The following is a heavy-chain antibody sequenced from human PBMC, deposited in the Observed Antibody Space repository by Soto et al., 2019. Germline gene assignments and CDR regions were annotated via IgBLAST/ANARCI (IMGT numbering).Heavy chain of an antibody. CDR2: IIPIFGTA. J-gene: IGHJ4*02. CDR1: GGTFSSYA. V-gene: IGHV1-69*01. Sequence: QVQLVQSGAEVKKPGSSVKVSCKASGGTFSSYAISWVRQAPGQGLEWMGGIIPIFGTANYAQKFQGRVTITADESTSTAYMELSSLRSDDTAVYYCARDLGQQLVSEGGYWGQGTLVTVSS. D-gene: IGHD6-13*01. CDR3: ARDLGQQLVSEGGY.